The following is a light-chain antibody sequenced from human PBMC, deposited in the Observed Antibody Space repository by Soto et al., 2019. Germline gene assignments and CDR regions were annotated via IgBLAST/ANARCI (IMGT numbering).Light chain of an antibody. CDR3: QQYGLSPYT. CDR2: GAS. V-gene: IGKV3-20*01. J-gene: IGKJ2*01. Sequence: PGARATLSCKASQSVSSNYLAWYQQKPGQAPRLLIYGASSRATGIPDRFSGSGSVTDFTLTISRLESGDFAVYYCQQYGLSPYTFGQGTRLEIK. CDR1: QSVSSNY.